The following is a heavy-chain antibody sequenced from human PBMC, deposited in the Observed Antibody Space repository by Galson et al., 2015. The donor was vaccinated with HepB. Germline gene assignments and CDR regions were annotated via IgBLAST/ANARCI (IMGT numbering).Heavy chain of an antibody. CDR2: ISGSGGGT. D-gene: IGHD1-26*01. Sequence: SLRLSCAASGFTFSSYSMNWVRQAPGKGLEWVSAISGSGGGTYYADSVKGRFTISRDNSKKTLYLQMNSLRAEDTAGYYCARPVMPGAWGYYGMDVWGQGTTVTVSS. V-gene: IGHV3-23*01. CDR3: ARPVMPGAWGYYGMDV. J-gene: IGHJ6*02. CDR1: GFTFSSYS.